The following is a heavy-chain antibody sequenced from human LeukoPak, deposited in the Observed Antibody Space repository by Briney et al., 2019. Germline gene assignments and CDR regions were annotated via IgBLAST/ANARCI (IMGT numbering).Heavy chain of an antibody. CDR1: GFTFSTYN. D-gene: IGHD1-14*01. V-gene: IGHV3-48*01. Sequence: GGTLRLSCAASGFTFSTYNMNWVRQAPGPGLKWISDSRDTGTHTYYADSVKGRITISRDNAKNSLHLQMNTRTGEATPVYYCARHHNRSFEYWGLGTLVTVSS. CDR2: SRDTGTHT. CDR3: ARHHNRSFEY. J-gene: IGHJ4*02.